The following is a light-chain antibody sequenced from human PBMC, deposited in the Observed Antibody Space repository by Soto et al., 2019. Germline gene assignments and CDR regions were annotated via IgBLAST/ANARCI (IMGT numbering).Light chain of an antibody. CDR1: SGHSRSA. J-gene: IGLJ3*02. CDR2: VNSDGSH. Sequence: QPVLTQSPSASASLGASVKLTCTLSSGHSRSAIAWLQQQPQKGPRYLMKVNSDGSHSKGDGIPDRFSGSSSGAERYLTISSLQSEDEADYYCQTWVFGIHWVFGGGTKLTVL. V-gene: IGLV4-69*02. CDR3: QTWVFGIHWV.